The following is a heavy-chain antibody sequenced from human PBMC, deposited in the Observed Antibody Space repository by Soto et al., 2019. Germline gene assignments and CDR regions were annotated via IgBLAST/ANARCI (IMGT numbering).Heavy chain of an antibody. J-gene: IGHJ5*02. CDR2: ISGSGGST. V-gene: IGHV3-23*01. CDR1: GFTFSSYA. D-gene: IGHD3-10*01. CDR3: AKALSDLSYFDWFDP. Sequence: GGSLRLSCAASGFTFSSYAMSWVRQAPGKGLEWVSAISGSGGSTYYADSVKGRFTISRDNSKNTLYLQMNSLRAEDTAVYYCAKALSDLSYFDWFDPWGQGTLVTVSS.